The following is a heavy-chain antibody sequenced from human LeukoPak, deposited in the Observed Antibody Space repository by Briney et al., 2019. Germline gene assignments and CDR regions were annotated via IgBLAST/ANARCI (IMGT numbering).Heavy chain of an antibody. D-gene: IGHD6-6*01. Sequence: SETLSLTCTVSGGXVSSGSYYWSRIRQPPGKGLGWIGYIYYSGSTNYNPSLKSRVTISVDTSKNQFSLKLSSVTAADTAVYYCARGSIALYYFDYWGQGTLVTVSS. J-gene: IGHJ4*02. CDR3: ARGSIALYYFDY. CDR2: IYYSGST. CDR1: GGXVSSGSYY. V-gene: IGHV4-61*01.